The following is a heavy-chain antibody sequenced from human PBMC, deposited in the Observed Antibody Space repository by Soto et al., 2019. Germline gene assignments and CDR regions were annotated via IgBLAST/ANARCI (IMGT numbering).Heavy chain of an antibody. CDR1: SGSISSSNW. J-gene: IGHJ4*02. V-gene: IGHV4-4*02. D-gene: IGHD2-2*01. CDR3: ARVPAGYCSSTSCSNFDY. CDR2: IYHSGST. Sequence: SETLSLTCAVSSGSISSSNWWSWVRQPPGKGLEWIGEIYHSGSTNYNPSLKSRVTISVDKSKNQFSLKLSSVTAADTAVYYCARVPAGYCSSTSCSNFDYWGQGTLVTVSS.